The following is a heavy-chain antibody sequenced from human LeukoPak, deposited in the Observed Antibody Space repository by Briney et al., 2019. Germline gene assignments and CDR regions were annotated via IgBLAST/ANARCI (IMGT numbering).Heavy chain of an antibody. V-gene: IGHV3-7*04. Sequence: LRLSCGSSVFTFSSYCMICVPHPPAKGLEWVVKIKKDGSEKYSVDYVQGRFTLPRANTKNSLYVQMMRLRAEDTAVYYCARGAWYFGYWGKGALVTVSS. CDR2: IKKDGSEK. CDR1: VFTFSSYC. J-gene: IGHJ4*02. CDR3: ARGAWYFGY.